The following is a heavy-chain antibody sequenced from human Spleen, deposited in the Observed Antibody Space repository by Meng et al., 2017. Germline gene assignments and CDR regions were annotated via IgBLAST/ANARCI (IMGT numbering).Heavy chain of an antibody. D-gene: IGHD3-10*01. J-gene: IGHJ4*02. Sequence: GESLKISCAASGFTFSNYAMSWVRQAPGRGLEWVSTMSGSGAITEYADSVKGRFTISRDNSKNTLYLQMSSLRAEDTAVYYCAKTMVRGVIVRGRGPFDYWGQGTLVTVSS. CDR1: GFTFSNYA. V-gene: IGHV3-23*01. CDR2: MSGSGAIT. CDR3: AKTMVRGVIVRGRGPFDY.